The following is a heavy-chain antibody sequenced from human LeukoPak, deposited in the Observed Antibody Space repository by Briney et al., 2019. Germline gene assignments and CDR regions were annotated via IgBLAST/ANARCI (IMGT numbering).Heavy chain of an antibody. CDR3: ARGGRYFDWLFSPFDY. CDR1: GGSISSSSYY. V-gene: IGHV3-53*01. CDR2: IYSGGST. J-gene: IGHJ4*02. D-gene: IGHD3-9*01. Sequence: ETLSLTCTVSGGSISSSSYYWGWIRQPPGKGLEWVSVIYSGGSTYYADSVKGRFTISRDNSKNTLYLQMNSLRAEDTAVYYCARGGRYFDWLFSPFDYWGQGTLVTVSS.